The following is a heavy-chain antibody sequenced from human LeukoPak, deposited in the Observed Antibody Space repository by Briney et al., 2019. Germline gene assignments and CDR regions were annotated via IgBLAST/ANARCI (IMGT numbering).Heavy chain of an antibody. CDR2: ISSSSSYI. CDR1: GFTFSSYS. CDR3: ARDRVLRFLEWLDAFDI. J-gene: IGHJ3*02. D-gene: IGHD3-3*01. V-gene: IGHV3-21*01. Sequence: GGSLRLSCAASGFTFSSYSMNWVRQAPGKGLEWVSSISSSSSYIYYADSVKGRFTISRDNAKNSLYLQMNSLRAEDTAVYYCARDRVLRFLEWLDAFDIWGQGTMVTVSS.